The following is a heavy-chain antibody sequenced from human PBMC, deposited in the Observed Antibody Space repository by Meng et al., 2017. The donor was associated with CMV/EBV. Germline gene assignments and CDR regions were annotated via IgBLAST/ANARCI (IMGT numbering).Heavy chain of an antibody. V-gene: IGHV3-30*02. CDR3: AKDLYYSFDY. CDR1: GFTFSSSA. J-gene: IGHJ4*02. Sequence: VLFVEFGGGVVQPGGSLRLSCAASGFTFSSSAMHWVRQPPGKGLEWVSFIAHDGSAKTYTDSVKGRFTISRDDSENTVYLEMNSLRVEDTAVYYCAKDLYYSFDYWGQGTLVTVSS. CDR2: IAHDGSAK. D-gene: IGHD2-8*01.